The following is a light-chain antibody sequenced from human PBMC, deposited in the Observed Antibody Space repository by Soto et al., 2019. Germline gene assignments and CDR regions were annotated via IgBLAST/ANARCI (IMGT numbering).Light chain of an antibody. Sequence: QSVLTQPPSVSGAPGQRVTISCTGSSSNIGAGYDVHWYQQLPGTAPKLLIYGNSNRPSGVPDRFSGSKSGTSASLAITGLQAEDEADYYCQSYASSLGGSVFGGGTKVTVL. J-gene: IGLJ3*02. CDR1: SSNIGAGYD. CDR2: GNS. V-gene: IGLV1-40*01. CDR3: QSYASSLGGSV.